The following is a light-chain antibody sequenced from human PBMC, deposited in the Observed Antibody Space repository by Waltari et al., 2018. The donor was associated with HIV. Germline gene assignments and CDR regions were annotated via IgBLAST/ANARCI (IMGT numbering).Light chain of an antibody. CDR1: SGSVSTGYY. V-gene: IGLV8-61*01. J-gene: IGLJ3*02. Sequence: QTVVTQEPSFSVSPGGTVTLTCGLSSGSVSTGYYPSWYQQTPGQASRTLIYNTNTLSSGVPDRFSGSILGNKAALTITGAQADDESDYYCVLYMGSGIWVFGGGTKLTVL. CDR3: VLYMGSGIWV. CDR2: NTN.